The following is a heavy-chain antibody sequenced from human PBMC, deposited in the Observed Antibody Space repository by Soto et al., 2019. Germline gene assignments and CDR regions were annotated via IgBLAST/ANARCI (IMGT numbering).Heavy chain of an antibody. CDR3: ERRSIRFGLDV. Sequence: GESLKISCKGSGYSFTNYWIGWVRQLPGKGLEWMGLVHPDDSDTRYSPSFEGQVTMSADKSIDTAYLQWSSLKASDTAMYYCERRSIRFGLDVWGQGTTVTVSS. CDR1: GYSFTNYW. D-gene: IGHD3-3*02. V-gene: IGHV5-51*01. J-gene: IGHJ6*02. CDR2: VHPDDSDT.